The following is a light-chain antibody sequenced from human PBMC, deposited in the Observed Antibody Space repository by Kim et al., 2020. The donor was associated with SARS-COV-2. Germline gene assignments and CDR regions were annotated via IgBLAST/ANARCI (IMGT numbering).Light chain of an antibody. CDR1: HSFPSC. V-gene: IGKV3-15*01. J-gene: IGKJ1*01. CDR3: QQSNHWPPFT. Sequence: PLPCLSPHSFPSCFVWSLHPPPPAPRLLLSSATTRSSGIPARFIGSGSATAFSLTLHCLQSEDFAVYYCQQSNHWPPFTFGQGTQVDI. CDR2: SAT.